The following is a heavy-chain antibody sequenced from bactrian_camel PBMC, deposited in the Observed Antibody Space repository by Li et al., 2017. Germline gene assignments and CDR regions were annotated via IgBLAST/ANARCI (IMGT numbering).Heavy chain of an antibody. J-gene: IGHJ4*01. CDR2: INSGSGGT. Sequence: VQLVESGGGLVQPGGSLRLSCAASGYTFSNYVMSWVRLTPGRGLEWISGINSGSGGTSYADSVKGRFTISRDNTKNTVSLQMNSLKPEDTAVYYCVTDADATVGQGTQVTVS. CDR1: GYTFSNYV. D-gene: IGHD1*01. V-gene: IGHV3S40*01.